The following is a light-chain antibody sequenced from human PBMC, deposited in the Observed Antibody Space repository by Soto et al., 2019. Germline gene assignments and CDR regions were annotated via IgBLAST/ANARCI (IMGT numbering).Light chain of an antibody. CDR2: GAS. J-gene: IGKJ1*01. V-gene: IGKV3-20*01. CDR1: QSVRSTH. CDR3: QQYGSSPWT. Sequence: EIVLTQSPGTLSLSPGERATLSCRASQSVRSTHFAWYQLKPGQAPRLFIYGASSRATGIPDRFSGSGSGTDFTLTISRLEPEDFAVYYCQQYGSSPWTFGQGTKVDIK.